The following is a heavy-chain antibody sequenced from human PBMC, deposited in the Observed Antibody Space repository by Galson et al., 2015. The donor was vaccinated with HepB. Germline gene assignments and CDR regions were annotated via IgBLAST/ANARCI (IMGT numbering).Heavy chain of an antibody. CDR2: ISSSGSTI. CDR3: ARMDGSGYYNDY. CDR1: GFSFSGFE. D-gene: IGHD3-22*01. Sequence: SLRLSCAASGFSFSGFEMNWVRQAPGKGLKCVSYISSSGSTIYYADSVKGRFTISRDNAKNSLYLQMNSLRAEDTAVYYCARMDGSGYYNDYWGQGTLVTVSS. J-gene: IGHJ4*02. V-gene: IGHV3-48*03.